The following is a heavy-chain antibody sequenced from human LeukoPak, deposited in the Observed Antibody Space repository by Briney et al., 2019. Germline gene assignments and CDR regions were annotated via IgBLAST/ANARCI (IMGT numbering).Heavy chain of an antibody. J-gene: IGHJ4*02. V-gene: IGHV1-2*02. D-gene: IGHD2-2*02. CDR1: GYTFTGYY. CDR2: INPNSGGI. CDR3: ARGVRVVPAAITDY. Sequence: ASVKVSCKASGYTFTGYYMHWVRQAPGQGLEWMGWINPNSGGINYAQRFQGRVTMTRDTSISTAYMELSRLRPDDTAVYYCARGVRVVPAAITDYWGQGTLVTVSS.